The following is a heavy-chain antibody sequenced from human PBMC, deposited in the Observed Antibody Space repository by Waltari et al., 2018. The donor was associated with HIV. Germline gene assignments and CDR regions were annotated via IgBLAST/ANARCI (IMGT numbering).Heavy chain of an antibody. Sequence: QVQLLQSGPEMQRPVSSVRVACQASGGTFSTYAFSWIRQAPGQGLEWLGGIIPVLDATNYAQQFQGRVTISADESTTTAYMDLTNLKFDDAAIYSCAWSRAVTPQVDNYFAPWGQGTLVTVSS. CDR2: IIPVLDAT. V-gene: IGHV1-69*01. CDR3: AWSRAVTPQVDNYFAP. D-gene: IGHD3-3*01. CDR1: GGTFSTYA. J-gene: IGHJ5*02.